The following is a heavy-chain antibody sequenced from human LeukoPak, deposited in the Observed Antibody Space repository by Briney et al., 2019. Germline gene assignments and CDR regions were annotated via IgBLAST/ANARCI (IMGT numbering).Heavy chain of an antibody. V-gene: IGHV3-21*01. J-gene: IGHJ5*02. Sequence: PGGSLRLSCAPSGYTFCRYSMNWVRQAPGKGLEWVSSISISSSYMYYADSVKGRFTISRDNAKNSLYLQMNSLRAEDTAVYYCARGVGLLWFGELLLNWFDPWGQGTLVTVSS. CDR1: GYTFCRYS. CDR3: ARGVGLLWFGELLLNWFDP. D-gene: IGHD3-10*01. CDR2: ISISSSYM.